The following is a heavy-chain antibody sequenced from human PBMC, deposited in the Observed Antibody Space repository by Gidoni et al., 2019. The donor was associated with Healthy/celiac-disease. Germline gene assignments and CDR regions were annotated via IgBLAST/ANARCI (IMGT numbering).Heavy chain of an antibody. CDR1: GFTFSSYW. D-gene: IGHD4-4*01. CDR3: ARDLWSVTLDFDY. J-gene: IGHJ4*02. CDR2: IKQDGSEK. V-gene: IGHV3-7*03. Sequence: EVQLVESGGGLVQPGGSLRLSCAASGFTFSSYWMSWVRQAPGKGLEWVANIKQDGSEKYYVDSVKGRFTISRDNAKNSLYLQMNSLRAEDTAVYYCARDLWSVTLDFDYWGQGTLVTVSS.